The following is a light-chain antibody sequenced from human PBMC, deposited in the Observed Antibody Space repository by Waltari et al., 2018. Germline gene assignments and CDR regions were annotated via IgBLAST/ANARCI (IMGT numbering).Light chain of an antibody. CDR2: KAS. CDR3: QQSYNTPPT. CDR1: QRISVY. V-gene: IGKV1-39*01. J-gene: IGKJ1*01. Sequence: DIQMTQSPPSLSASVGDRVTITCRASQRISVYLDWFQQNPGKAPKLLIYKASSLHSGVPSRFSGSGSGSDFTLTISSLQPEDFAIYYCQQSYNTPPTFGQGTKVEIK.